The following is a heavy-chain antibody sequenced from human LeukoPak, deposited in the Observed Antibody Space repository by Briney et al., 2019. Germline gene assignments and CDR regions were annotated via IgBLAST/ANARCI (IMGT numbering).Heavy chain of an antibody. V-gene: IGHV1-69*13. J-gene: IGHJ4*02. D-gene: IGHD3-10*01. Sequence: SVKVSCKASGGTFSSYAISWVRQAPGQGLEWMGGIIPIFGTANYAQKFQGRVTITADESTSTAYMELSSLRSEDTAVYYCARAIGFGELFPGYWGQGTLATVPS. CDR1: GGTFSSYA. CDR3: ARAIGFGELFPGY. CDR2: IIPIFGTA.